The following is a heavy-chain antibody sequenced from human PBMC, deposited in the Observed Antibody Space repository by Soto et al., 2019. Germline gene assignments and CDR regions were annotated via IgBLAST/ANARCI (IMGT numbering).Heavy chain of an antibody. V-gene: IGHV4-34*01. CDR2: INHSGST. D-gene: IGHD2-2*01. J-gene: IGHJ5*02. CDR1: GGSFSGYY. CDR3: ASTPDIVVVPAATDRYNWFDP. Sequence: SETLSLTCAVYGGSFSGYYWSWIRQPPGKGLEWIGEINHSGSTNYNPSLKSRVTISVDTSKNQFSLKLSSVTAADTAVYYCASTPDIVVVPAATDRYNWFDPWGQGTLVTVSS.